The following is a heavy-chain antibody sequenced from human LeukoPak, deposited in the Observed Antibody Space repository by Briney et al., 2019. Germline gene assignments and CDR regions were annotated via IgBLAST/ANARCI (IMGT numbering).Heavy chain of an antibody. CDR3: ARSYSSGPFGIQH. V-gene: IGHV3-30-3*01. CDR1: GFTFSSYA. CDR2: ISYDGSNK. Sequence: GGSLRLSCAASGFTFSSYAMHWVRQAPGKGLEWVAVISYDGSNKYYADSVKGRFTISRDNSKNTLYLQMNSLRAEDTAVYYCARSYSSGPFGIQHWGQGTLVTVSS. J-gene: IGHJ1*01. D-gene: IGHD6-19*01.